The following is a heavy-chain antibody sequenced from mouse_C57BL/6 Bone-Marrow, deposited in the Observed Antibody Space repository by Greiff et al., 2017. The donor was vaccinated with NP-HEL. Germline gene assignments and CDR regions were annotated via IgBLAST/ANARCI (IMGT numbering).Heavy chain of an antibody. D-gene: IGHD1-1*01. CDR1: GYTFTDYY. J-gene: IGHJ3*01. CDR2: INPNNGGT. Sequence: EVQLQQSGPELVKPGASVKISCKASGYTFTDYYMNWVKQSHGKSLEWIGDINPNNGGTSYNQKFKGKATLTVDKSSSTAYMELRSLTSEDSAVYICARDILLVATEVSCAYWGEGTLVTVSP. CDR3: ARDILLVATEVSCAY. V-gene: IGHV1-26*01.